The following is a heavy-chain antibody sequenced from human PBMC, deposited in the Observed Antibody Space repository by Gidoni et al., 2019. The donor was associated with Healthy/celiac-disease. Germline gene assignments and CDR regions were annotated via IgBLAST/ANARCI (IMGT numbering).Heavy chain of an antibody. J-gene: IGHJ3*02. D-gene: IGHD5-18*01. CDR2: IYYSGST. Sequence: QVQLKESGPGLVKPSETLSLTCTVPGGSVSSGSYYWSWIRQPPGTGLEWIGYIYYSGSTNYNPSLKSRVTISVDTSKTQFSLKLSSVTAADTAVYYCARLPMDTGGAFDIWGQGTMVTVSS. CDR3: ARLPMDTGGAFDI. V-gene: IGHV4-61*01. CDR1: GGSVSSGSYY.